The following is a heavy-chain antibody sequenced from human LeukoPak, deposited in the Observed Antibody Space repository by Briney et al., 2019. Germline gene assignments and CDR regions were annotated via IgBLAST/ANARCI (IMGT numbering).Heavy chain of an antibody. CDR1: GLTFSSHA. CDR2: IVSNGGNT. Sequence: GGSLRLSCAASGLTFSSHAMHWVRQAPGKGLEYVSAIVSNGGNTYYADSVRGRFTISRDNSKDTVYLQMGSLRPEDTAVYYCARGGYYAATDIWGQGALVTVSS. D-gene: IGHD3-3*01. V-gene: IGHV3-64*02. J-gene: IGHJ4*02. CDR3: ARGGYYAATDI.